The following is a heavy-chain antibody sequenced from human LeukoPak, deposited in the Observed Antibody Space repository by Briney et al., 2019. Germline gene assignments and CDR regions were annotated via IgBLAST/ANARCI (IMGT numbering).Heavy chain of an antibody. CDR3: ARQSDSGSYSP. J-gene: IGHJ5*02. D-gene: IGHD1-26*01. CDR1: GGSISSSSCY. V-gene: IGHV4-39*01. Sequence: SETLSLTCTVSGGSISSSSCYWGWIRQPPGKGLEWIGSIFYSGSTYYNPSLKSRVTISVDTSKNQFSLKLSSVTAADTAVYYCARQSDSGSYSPWGQGTLVTVSS. CDR2: IFYSGST.